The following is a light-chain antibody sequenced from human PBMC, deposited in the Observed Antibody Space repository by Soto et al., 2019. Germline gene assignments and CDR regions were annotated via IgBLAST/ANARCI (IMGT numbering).Light chain of an antibody. Sequence: EIVMTQSPATLSVSPGERATLSCRASQSVSSDLAWYQQKPGQAPRLLIYGASTRATGASTRATGIPARFSGSGSGTEFTLTNSSLQSEDFAVYYCQQYNNWPLTCGPGTKVDIK. CDR2: GAS. J-gene: IGKJ3*01. V-gene: IGKV3-15*01. CDR3: QQYNNWPLT. CDR1: QSVSSD.